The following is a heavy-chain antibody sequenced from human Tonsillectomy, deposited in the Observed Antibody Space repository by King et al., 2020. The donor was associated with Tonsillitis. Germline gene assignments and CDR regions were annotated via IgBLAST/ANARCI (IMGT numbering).Heavy chain of an antibody. V-gene: IGHV3-23*04. Sequence: VQLVESGGGLVQPGGSLRLSCAASGFTFSSYAMSWVRQAPGKGLEWVSAISGSGGSTYYADSVKGRFTISSENSKNTLYLQMNSLRAEDTAVYYCAKDSGYYDSSGYYYVDAFDIWGQGTMVTVSS. CDR2: ISGSGGST. J-gene: IGHJ3*02. CDR3: AKDSGYYDSSGYYYVDAFDI. CDR1: GFTFSSYA. D-gene: IGHD3-22*01.